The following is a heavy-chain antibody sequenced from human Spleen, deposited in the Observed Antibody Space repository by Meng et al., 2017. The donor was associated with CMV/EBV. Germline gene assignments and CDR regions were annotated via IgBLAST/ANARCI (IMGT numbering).Heavy chain of an antibody. CDR2: ISAYNGNT. J-gene: IGHJ4*02. CDR1: GYTFISYG. Sequence: ASVKVSCKASGYTFISYGISWVRQAPGQGLEWMGWISAYNGNTNYAQKFQGRVTMTTDTSTSTAYMELRSLRSDDTAAYYCARAGGYCSTTSCGLFDYWGQGTLVTVSS. D-gene: IGHD2-2*01. V-gene: IGHV1-18*01. CDR3: ARAGGYCSTTSCGLFDY.